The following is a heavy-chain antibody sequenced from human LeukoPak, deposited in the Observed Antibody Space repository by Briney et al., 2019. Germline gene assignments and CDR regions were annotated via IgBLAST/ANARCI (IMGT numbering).Heavy chain of an antibody. CDR2: IKQDGSEK. J-gene: IGHJ4*02. CDR3: AREYGSGRNWGHYFDY. D-gene: IGHD3-10*01. Sequence: GGSLRLSCAASGFTFSSYWMSWVRQAPGKGLEWVANIKQDGSEKYNVDSVKGRFTISRDNAKNSLYLQMNSLRAEDTAVYYCAREYGSGRNWGHYFDYWGQGTLVTVSS. V-gene: IGHV3-7*01. CDR1: GFTFSSYW.